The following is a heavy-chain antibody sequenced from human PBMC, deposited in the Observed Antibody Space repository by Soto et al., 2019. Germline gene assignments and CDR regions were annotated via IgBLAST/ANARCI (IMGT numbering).Heavy chain of an antibody. CDR1: GGSISSSNW. CDR3: ALRHGRGDWFDP. CDR2: IYHSGST. D-gene: IGHD1-26*01. V-gene: IGHV4-4*02. J-gene: IGHJ5*02. Sequence: PSETLSLTCTVSGGSISSSNWWSWVRQPPGKGLEWIGEIYHSGSTNYNPSLKSRVTISVDTSKNQFSLKLSSVTAADTAVYYCALRHGRGDWFDPWGQGTLVT.